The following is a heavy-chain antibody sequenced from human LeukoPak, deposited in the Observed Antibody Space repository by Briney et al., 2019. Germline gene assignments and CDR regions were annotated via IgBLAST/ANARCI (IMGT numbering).Heavy chain of an antibody. J-gene: IGHJ6*02. CDR1: GFTFSSYS. V-gene: IGHV3-48*01. CDR3: ARDARPVWELLPLVYGMDV. CDR2: ISSSSSTI. D-gene: IGHD1-26*01. Sequence: PGGSLRLSCAASGFTFSSYSMNWVRQAPGKGLEWVSYISSSSSTIYYADSVKGRFTISRDNAKNSLYLQMNGLRAEDTAVYYCARDARPVWELLPLVYGMDVWGQGTTVTVSS.